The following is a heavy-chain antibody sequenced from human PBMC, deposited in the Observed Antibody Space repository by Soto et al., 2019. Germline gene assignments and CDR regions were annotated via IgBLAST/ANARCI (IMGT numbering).Heavy chain of an antibody. CDR1: GVSISGGNL. J-gene: IGHJ4*02. D-gene: IGHD3-10*01. V-gene: IGHV4-4*02. Sequence: SDTLALTCAVFGVSISGGNLSTWVRQSPQLGLEYIGEIFHDGTANYYPSFERRVAISVDTSKDHLSLTLTSVIAADRAIYFFARLVYDTRLNYMYFDCWGQGTLATVSS. CDR3: ARLVYDTRLNYMYFDC. CDR2: IFHDGTA.